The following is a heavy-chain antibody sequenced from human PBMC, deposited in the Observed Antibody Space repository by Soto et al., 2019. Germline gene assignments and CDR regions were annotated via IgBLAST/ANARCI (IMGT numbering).Heavy chain of an antibody. CDR3: ARSREGYSSGWYFFFDY. Sequence: QVQLVQSGAEVKKPGSSVKVSCKASGGTFSSYAISWVRQAPGQGLEWMGGIIPIFGTANYAQKFQGRVTITADESTSTAYMELSSVRSEDTAVYYCARSREGYSSGWYFFFDYWGQGTLVTVSS. J-gene: IGHJ4*02. V-gene: IGHV1-69*01. CDR2: IIPIFGTA. D-gene: IGHD6-19*01. CDR1: GGTFSSYA.